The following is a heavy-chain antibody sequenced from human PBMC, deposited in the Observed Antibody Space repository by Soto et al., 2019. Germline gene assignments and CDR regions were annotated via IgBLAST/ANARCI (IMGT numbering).Heavy chain of an antibody. D-gene: IGHD1-26*01. CDR2: ISGDGNDK. V-gene: IGHV3-30*03. J-gene: IGHJ4*02. CDR3: VQGASTAHQPLDS. CDR1: GFIFRNFG. Sequence: QVQLVESGGGVVQPGRSLRLSCAASGFIFRNFGMHWVRRAPGKGLEWVAAISGDGNDKYYADSMKGRFTISRDNFNNTLYLQLNSLRPEDTAVNHCVQGASTAHQPLDSWGQGVLVTVSS.